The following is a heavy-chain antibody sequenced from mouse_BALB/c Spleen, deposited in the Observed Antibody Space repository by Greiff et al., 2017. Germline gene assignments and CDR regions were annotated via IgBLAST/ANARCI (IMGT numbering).Heavy chain of an antibody. CDR1: GFTFSDYY. CDR3: ASPPYYRYAWFAY. D-gene: IGHD2-14*01. J-gene: IGHJ3*01. Sequence: EVHLVESGGGLVKPGGSLKLSCAASGFTFSDYYMYWVRQTPEKRLEWVATISDGGSYTYYPDSVKGRFTISRDNAKNNLYLQMSSLKSEDTAMYYCASPPYYRYAWFAYWGQGTLVTVSA. V-gene: IGHV5-4*02. CDR2: ISDGGSYT.